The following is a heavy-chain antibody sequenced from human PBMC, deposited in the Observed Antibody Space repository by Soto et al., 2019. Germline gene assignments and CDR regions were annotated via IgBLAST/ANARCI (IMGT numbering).Heavy chain of an antibody. J-gene: IGHJ6*03. V-gene: IGHV4-59*01. CDR1: GGSISSYY. D-gene: IGHD5-12*01. CDR2: IYYSGST. CDR3: ARVATISLAYYYYYMDV. Sequence: SETLSLTCTVSGGSISSYYWSWIRQPPGKGLEWIGYIYYSGSTNYNPSLKSRVTISVDTSKNQFSLKLSSVTAADTAVYYCARVATISLAYYYYYMDVWGKGTTVTVSS.